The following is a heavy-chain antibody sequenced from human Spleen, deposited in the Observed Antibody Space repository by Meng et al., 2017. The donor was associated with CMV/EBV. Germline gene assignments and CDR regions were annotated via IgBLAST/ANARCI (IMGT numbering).Heavy chain of an antibody. CDR1: GYTFTSYY. J-gene: IGHJ4*02. CDR2: INPVSGVT. CDR3: ARSESLDH. Sequence: VKVSCKASGYTFTSYYIHWVRQAPGQGLEWMGIINPVSGVTTYAQKFQGRVTMARDTSTTTVYMEMSSLRSDDTAVFYCARSESLDHWGQGTLVTVSS. V-gene: IGHV1-46*01.